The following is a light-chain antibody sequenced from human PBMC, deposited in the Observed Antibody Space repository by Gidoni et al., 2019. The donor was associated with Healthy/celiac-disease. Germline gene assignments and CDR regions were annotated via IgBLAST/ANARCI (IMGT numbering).Light chain of an antibody. Sequence: QSVLTQPTSASGTPGQRVTISCSGSSSNLGSNTVNWYQQLPGTAPKLLIYSNNQRPSGVPDRFSGSKSGTSASLAISGLQSEDEADYYCAAWDDSLNAWVFGGGTKLTV. V-gene: IGLV1-44*01. J-gene: IGLJ3*02. CDR3: AAWDDSLNAWV. CDR2: SNN. CDR1: SSNLGSNT.